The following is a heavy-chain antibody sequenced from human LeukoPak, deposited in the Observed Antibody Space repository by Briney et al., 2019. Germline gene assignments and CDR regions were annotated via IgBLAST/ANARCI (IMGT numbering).Heavy chain of an antibody. Sequence: GGSLRLSCAASGFTFSSYEMNWVRQAPGKGLEWVSYISSSGNIIYYADSVKGRFTISRDNAKNSLYLQMNSLRAEDTAVYYCARVGIVGPTWGYFDYWGQGTLVTVSS. D-gene: IGHD1-26*01. V-gene: IGHV3-48*03. CDR2: ISSSGNII. J-gene: IGHJ4*02. CDR1: GFTFSSYE. CDR3: ARVGIVGPTWGYFDY.